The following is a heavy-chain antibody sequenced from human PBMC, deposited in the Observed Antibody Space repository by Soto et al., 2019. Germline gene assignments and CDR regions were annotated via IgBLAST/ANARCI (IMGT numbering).Heavy chain of an antibody. Sequence: ASVKVSCKASGYTFTSYGISWVRQAPGQGLEWMGWMNPNSGNTGYAQKFQGRVTMTRNTSISTAYMELSSLRSEDTAVYYCARGHSGWDYYYYMDVWGKGTTVTVSS. CDR1: GYTFTSYG. CDR3: ARGHSGWDYYYYMDV. J-gene: IGHJ6*03. V-gene: IGHV1-8*02. CDR2: MNPNSGNT. D-gene: IGHD6-19*01.